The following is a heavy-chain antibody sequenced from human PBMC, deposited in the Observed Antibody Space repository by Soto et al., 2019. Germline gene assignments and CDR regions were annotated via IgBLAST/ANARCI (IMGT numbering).Heavy chain of an antibody. J-gene: IGHJ6*03. D-gene: IGHD2-2*01. CDR3: ARGRYCSSTSRIRFVYYYCMDV. V-gene: IGHV1-8*01. CDR1: GYTFTSYD. Sequence: ASVKVSCKASGYTFTSYDINWVRQATGQGLEWMGWMNPNSGNTGYAQKFQGRVTMTRNTSISTAYMELSSRRSEDTAVYYCARGRYCSSTSRIRFVYYYCMDVWGKGTTVTVSS. CDR2: MNPNSGNT.